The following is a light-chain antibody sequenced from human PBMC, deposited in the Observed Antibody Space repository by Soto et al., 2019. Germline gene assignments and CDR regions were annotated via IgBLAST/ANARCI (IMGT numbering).Light chain of an antibody. CDR3: AVWDDILKRPV. J-gene: IGLJ2*01. CDR1: RSNIAGNA. Sequence: QSVLSQPPSASGTPGQRVTISCSGTRSNIAGNAVNWYQQLPGTAPKLLIFSDSQRPSGVPDRFSASKYGTSASLAISGLQADDEALYHCAVWDDILKRPVFGGGTKLTVL. CDR2: SDS. V-gene: IGLV1-44*01.